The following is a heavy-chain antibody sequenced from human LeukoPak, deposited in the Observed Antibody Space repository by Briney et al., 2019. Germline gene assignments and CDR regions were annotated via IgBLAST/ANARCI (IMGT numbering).Heavy chain of an antibody. CDR2: IYSGGGT. J-gene: IGHJ4*02. CDR3: ARGGNGPFYF. D-gene: IGHD3-16*01. CDR1: GFTVSSKY. Sequence: GGSLRLSRAASGFTVSSKYMSWVREARGKGLEGGSIIYSGGGTYYADSVQGRFTISRDNSKNTLYLQTNSLRAEDTAVYYCARGGNGPFYFWGQGTLVTVSS. V-gene: IGHV3-53*01.